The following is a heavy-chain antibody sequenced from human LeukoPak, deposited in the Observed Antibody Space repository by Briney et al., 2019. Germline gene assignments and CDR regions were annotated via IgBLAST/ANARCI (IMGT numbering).Heavy chain of an antibody. D-gene: IGHD2-15*01. J-gene: IGHJ6*02. CDR2: IIPIFGTA. CDR3: ARGLAGPNVYYGMDV. V-gene: IGHV1-69*13. CDR1: GGAFSSYA. Sequence: SVKVSCKASGGAFSSYAISWVRQAPGQGLEWMGGIIPIFGTANYAQKFQGRVTIAADESTSTAYMELSSLRSEDTAVYYCARGLAGPNVYYGMDVWGQGTTVTVSS.